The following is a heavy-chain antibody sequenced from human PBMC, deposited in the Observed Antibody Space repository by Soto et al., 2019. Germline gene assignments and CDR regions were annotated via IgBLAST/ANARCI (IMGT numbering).Heavy chain of an antibody. D-gene: IGHD3-9*01. J-gene: IGHJ6*02. CDR1: GFTFSSYS. V-gene: IGHV3-21*01. CDR3: ARSVGVDWLLSLTYGMDV. Sequence: EVQLVESGGGLVKPGGSLRLSCAASGFTFSSYSMNWVRQAPGKGLEWVSSISSSSSYIYYADSVKGRFTISRDNAKNSLYLQMNSLRAEDTAVYYCARSVGVDWLLSLTYGMDVWGQGTTVTVSS. CDR2: ISSSSSYI.